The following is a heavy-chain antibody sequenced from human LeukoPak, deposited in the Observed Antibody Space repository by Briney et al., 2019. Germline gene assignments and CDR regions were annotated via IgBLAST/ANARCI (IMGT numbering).Heavy chain of an antibody. V-gene: IGHV1-69*05. CDR2: IIPIFGTA. J-gene: IGHJ4*02. CDR1: GGTFSSYA. D-gene: IGHD3-10*01. CDR3: ATREGLLWFGALGAYSDY. Sequence: GASVKVSCKASGGTFSSYAISWVRQAPGQGLEWMGGIIPIFGTANYAQKFQGRVTITTDESTSTAYMELSSLRSEDTAVYYCATREGLLWFGALGAYSDYWGQGTLVTVSS.